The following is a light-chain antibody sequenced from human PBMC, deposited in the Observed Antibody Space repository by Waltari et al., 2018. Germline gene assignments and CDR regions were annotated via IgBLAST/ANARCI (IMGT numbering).Light chain of an antibody. CDR2: EVY. Sequence: QSALNQPPSASGSPGQSVAISCTGTSRDVGGCNYVYWYHQHPGKAPRLMIYEVYKRPSGVPDRFSGSKSGNTASLTVSGLQAEDEADYYCSSYAGRDILVFGGGTRLTVL. V-gene: IGLV2-8*01. J-gene: IGLJ2*01. CDR3: SSYAGRDILV. CDR1: SRDVGGCNY.